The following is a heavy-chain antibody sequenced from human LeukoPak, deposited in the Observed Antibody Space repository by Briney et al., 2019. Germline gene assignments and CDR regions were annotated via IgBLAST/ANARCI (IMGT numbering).Heavy chain of an antibody. CDR1: GFAFSTYG. V-gene: IGHV3-23*01. CDR2: IRGSGEYT. D-gene: IGHD2-21*02. CDR3: AKLRQVAGDQYYIEV. Sequence: PGGSLRLSCAASGFAFSTYGMSWVRQAPGRGLEWLSAIRGSGEYTYYADSVKGRFTISRDNSKNTLLLQMNSLRAEDTAVYYCAKLRQVAGDQYYIEVWSKGHTVTVSS. J-gene: IGHJ6*03.